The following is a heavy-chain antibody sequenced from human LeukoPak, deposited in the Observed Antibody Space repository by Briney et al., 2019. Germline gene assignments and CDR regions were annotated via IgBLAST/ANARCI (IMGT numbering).Heavy chain of an antibody. J-gene: IGHJ4*02. V-gene: IGHV3-30*02. CDR2: MLYDGSNK. Sequence: GGSLRLSCAASGFTLSSYGMHWVRQAPGKGLEWVALMLYDGSNKYYADSVKGRFTISRDNSKNTLYLRMNSLRAEDTAVYHCAKDQNHFGSGINAIDYWGQGTLVTVSS. CDR3: AKDQNHFGSGINAIDY. D-gene: IGHD3-10*01. CDR1: GFTLSSYG.